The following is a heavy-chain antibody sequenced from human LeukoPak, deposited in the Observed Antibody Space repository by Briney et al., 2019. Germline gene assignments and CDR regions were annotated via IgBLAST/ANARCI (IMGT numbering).Heavy chain of an antibody. V-gene: IGHV3-7*05. Sequence: GWSLRLSCTASGVSFSSSWKRWVRQAPGKGVEWVASIKQDGSEKYYVDFVKGRFSISRDNAKNSLYLQMNSLGADDTAVYYCAGGTGMDVWGQGTTVTVSS. CDR2: IKQDGSEK. D-gene: IGHD1-1*01. CDR1: GVSFSSSW. CDR3: AGGTGMDV. J-gene: IGHJ6*02.